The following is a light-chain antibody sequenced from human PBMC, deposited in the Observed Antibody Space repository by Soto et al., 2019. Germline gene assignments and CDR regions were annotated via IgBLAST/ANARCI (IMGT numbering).Light chain of an antibody. CDR2: AAS. V-gene: IGKV1-39*01. J-gene: IGKJ4*01. CDR3: QQRYSAPLT. Sequence: DIQLTQSPSSLSASVGDRVTITCRTSQSISNYLNWYQQKPGKVPKLLIYAASSLQSGVPSRFSGSGSGTDFTLTISSLQPEDFATYYCQQRYSAPLTVGGGTKVDSK. CDR1: QSISNY.